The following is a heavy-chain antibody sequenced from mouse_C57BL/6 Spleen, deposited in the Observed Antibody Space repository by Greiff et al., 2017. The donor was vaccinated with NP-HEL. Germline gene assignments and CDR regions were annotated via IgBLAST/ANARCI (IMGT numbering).Heavy chain of an antibody. D-gene: IGHD1-1*01. Sequence: EVQLQQSGPELVKPGASVKISCKASGYTFTDYYMNWVKQSHGKSLEWIGDINPNNGGTSYNQKFKGKATLTVDKSSSTAYMELRSLTSEDSAVYYCATSPITTVVATDYWGQGTTLTVSS. CDR2: INPNNGGT. J-gene: IGHJ2*01. CDR3: ATSPITTVVATDY. CDR1: GYTFTDYY. V-gene: IGHV1-26*01.